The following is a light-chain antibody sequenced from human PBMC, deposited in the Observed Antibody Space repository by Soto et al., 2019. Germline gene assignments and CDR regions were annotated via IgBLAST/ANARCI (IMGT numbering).Light chain of an antibody. CDR1: GIASKS. J-gene: IGLJ1*01. CDR3: QVWDSSSDHYV. CDR2: DDN. Sequence: SYELAQPPSVSVAPGQTARISCGGNGIASKSVHWSQQKPGQAPVLVVYDDNDRPSGIPERLSGSNSGDTATLTISRVEAGDEADYYCQVWDSSSDHYVFGSGTKVTVL. V-gene: IGLV3-21*02.